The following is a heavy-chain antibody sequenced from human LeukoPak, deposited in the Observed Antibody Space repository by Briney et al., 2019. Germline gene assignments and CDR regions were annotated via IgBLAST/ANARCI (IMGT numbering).Heavy chain of an antibody. D-gene: IGHD1-1*01. V-gene: IGHV3-48*04. CDR1: GFTFSSYW. CDR2: ISGSGSTM. CDR3: ARGQLWFDY. Sequence: GGSLRLSCAASGFTFSSYWMSWVRQAPGKGLEWVSYISGSGSTMNYADSVKGRFTISRDNAKNSLYLQMNSLRAEDTAVYYCARGQLWFDYWGQGTLVTVSS. J-gene: IGHJ4*02.